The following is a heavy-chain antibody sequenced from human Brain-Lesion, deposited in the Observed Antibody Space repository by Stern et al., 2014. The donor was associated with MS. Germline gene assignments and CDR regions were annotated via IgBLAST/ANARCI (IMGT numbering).Heavy chain of an antibody. CDR1: HGSISSSSYY. D-gene: IGHD3-9*01. CDR2: IYYNARP. Sequence: QVQLQESGPGLVKPSETLSLTCTVSHGSISSSSYYWGWIRPPPGKGLEWIGTIYYNARPYYTPPPTSRATIPIAPSKNQFSLNVTSGTAADTAEYYCARLDILTGFAFAIWGQGTMVPVSS. J-gene: IGHJ3*02. V-gene: IGHV4-39*01. CDR3: ARLDILTGFAFAI.